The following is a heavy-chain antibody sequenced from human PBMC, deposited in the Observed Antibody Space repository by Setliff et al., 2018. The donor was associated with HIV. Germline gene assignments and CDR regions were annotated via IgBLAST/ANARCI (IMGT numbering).Heavy chain of an antibody. CDR1: GYTFTDYY. CDR3: ARDLSTHWSGYSLGF. J-gene: IGHJ4*02. Sequence: ASVKVSCKASGYTFTDYYFHWVRQAPGQGLEWMGWINPKFGGTLYAQKFRGRVTMTRDMSTNTVYVELSSLSSDDTAVYYCARDLSTHWSGYSLGFWGPGTLVTVSS. V-gene: IGHV1-2*02. D-gene: IGHD3-3*01. CDR2: INPKFGGT.